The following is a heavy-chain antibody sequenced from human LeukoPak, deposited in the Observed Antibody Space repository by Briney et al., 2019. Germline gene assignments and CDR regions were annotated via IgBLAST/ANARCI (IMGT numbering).Heavy chain of an antibody. CDR3: GRVDYRDEGIYY. V-gene: IGHV3-7*04. D-gene: IGHD4/OR15-4a*01. Sequence: PGGPLRLSCTASGFSFSGYWMTWVRQTPGKGLEWVANINQDGSKKSYVDSVRGRFTISRDSAKNSLYLRMNSLRAEDTAVYHCGRVDYRDEGIYYWGQGTLVTVSS. CDR2: INQDGSKK. CDR1: GFSFSGYW. J-gene: IGHJ4*02.